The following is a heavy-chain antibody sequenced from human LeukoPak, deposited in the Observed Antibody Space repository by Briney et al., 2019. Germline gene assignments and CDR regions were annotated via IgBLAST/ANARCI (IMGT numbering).Heavy chain of an antibody. CDR3: ATGGINLDF. J-gene: IGHJ4*02. CDR2: IKSKPDGGTT. D-gene: IGHD5-24*01. V-gene: IGHV3-15*07. Sequence: PGGSPRLSCGGSGFIFSNAWMNWVRQAPGKGLEWVGRIKSKPDGGTTDYAAPVKGRFTISRDDSKNTVFLQMNSLKTEDTAVYYCATGGINLDFWGQGTLVTVSS. CDR1: GFIFSNAW.